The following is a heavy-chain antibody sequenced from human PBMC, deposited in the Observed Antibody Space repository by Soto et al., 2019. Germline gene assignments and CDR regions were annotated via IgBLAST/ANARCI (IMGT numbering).Heavy chain of an antibody. CDR3: AKDTPYSSSWLAFDI. V-gene: IGHV3-23*01. Sequence: PGGSLRLSCGASGFTFXSYGMSWVRQAPGKGLEWVSAISGSGGSTYYADSVKGRFTISRDNSKNTLYLQMNSLRAEDTAVYYCAKDTPYSSSWLAFDIWGQGTMVTVSS. CDR1: GFTFXSYG. D-gene: IGHD6-13*01. CDR2: ISGSGGST. J-gene: IGHJ3*02.